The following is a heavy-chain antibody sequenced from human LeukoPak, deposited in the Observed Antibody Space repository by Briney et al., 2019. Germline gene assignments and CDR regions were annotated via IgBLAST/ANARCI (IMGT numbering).Heavy chain of an antibody. D-gene: IGHD6-13*01. Sequence: GGSLRLSCAASGFTFSSYGMHWVRQAPGKGLEWVAVISYDGSNKYYADSVKGRFTISRDNSKNTLYLQMNSLRAEDTAVYYCAKDQVVGYSGSWFIMDVWGQGTTVTVSS. CDR1: GFTFSSYG. V-gene: IGHV3-30*18. CDR3: AKDQVVGYSGSWFIMDV. CDR2: ISYDGSNK. J-gene: IGHJ6*02.